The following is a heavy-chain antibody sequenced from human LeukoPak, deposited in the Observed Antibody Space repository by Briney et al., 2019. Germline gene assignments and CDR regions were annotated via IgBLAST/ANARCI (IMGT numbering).Heavy chain of an antibody. D-gene: IGHD1-1*01. Sequence: GASVKLSCTASGYTFTSYGISWVRQAPGQGLEWMGWIRAYNGSTNYAQKVQGRGTMTRDTSTTKAYLEMRSLRPDDTAEYHCARDPHWIFNLWGRGTLVTASA. CDR2: IRAYNGST. J-gene: IGHJ2*01. CDR3: ARDPHWIFNL. V-gene: IGHV1-18*01. CDR1: GYTFTSYG.